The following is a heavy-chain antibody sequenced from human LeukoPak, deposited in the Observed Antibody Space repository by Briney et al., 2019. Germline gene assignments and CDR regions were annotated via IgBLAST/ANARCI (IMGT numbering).Heavy chain of an antibody. V-gene: IGHV3-48*03. CDR1: GFTLSSYE. J-gene: IGHJ4*02. CDR2: ISNGADAK. Sequence: GGSLRLSCVASGFTLSSYEMSWVRQAPGMGLEWISYISNGADAKQYTDSVKGRFTISRDHAANSLYLQMDSLRAEDTAIYYCARDSELSGDRVDYWGQGTLVTVSS. D-gene: IGHD7-27*01. CDR3: ARDSELSGDRVDY.